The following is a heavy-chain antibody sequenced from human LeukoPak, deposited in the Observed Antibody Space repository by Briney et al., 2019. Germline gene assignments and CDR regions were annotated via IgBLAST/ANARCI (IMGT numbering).Heavy chain of an antibody. Sequence: GASVKVSCKASGGTFSSYAISWVRQAPGQGLEWMGRIIPIFGTANYAQKFQGRVTITTDESTSTAYMELSSLRSEDTAVYYCARVWTSTSALDYWGQGTLVTVSS. CDR3: ARVWTSTSALDY. V-gene: IGHV1-69*05. J-gene: IGHJ4*02. CDR1: GGTFSSYA. CDR2: IIPIFGTA. D-gene: IGHD3-10*01.